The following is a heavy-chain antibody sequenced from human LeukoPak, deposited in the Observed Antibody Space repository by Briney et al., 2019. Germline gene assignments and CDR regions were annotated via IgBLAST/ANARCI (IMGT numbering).Heavy chain of an antibody. V-gene: IGHV1-8*01. CDR2: MNPNSGNT. Sequence: GASVKVSCKASGYTFTSYDINWVRQATGQGLEGMGWMNPNSGNTGYAQKFQGRVTMTRNTSITTAYMELSSLRSEDTAVYYCARMYYYDSSGAPNWFDPWGQGTLVTVSS. J-gene: IGHJ5*02. CDR3: ARMYYYDSSGAPNWFDP. CDR1: GYTFTSYD. D-gene: IGHD3-22*01.